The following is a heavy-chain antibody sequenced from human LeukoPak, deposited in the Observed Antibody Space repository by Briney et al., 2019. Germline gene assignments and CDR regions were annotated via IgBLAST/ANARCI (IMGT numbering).Heavy chain of an antibody. Sequence: GGSLRLSCAASGFTFSSYSLNWVRQAPGKGLEWVSYISSSSSTIYYADSVKGRFTISRDNAKNSLYLQMNSLRAEDTAVYYCARETYSSSSVDFDYWGQGTLVTVSS. CDR2: ISSSSSTI. CDR1: GFTFSSYS. V-gene: IGHV3-48*04. J-gene: IGHJ4*02. D-gene: IGHD6-6*01. CDR3: ARETYSSSSVDFDY.